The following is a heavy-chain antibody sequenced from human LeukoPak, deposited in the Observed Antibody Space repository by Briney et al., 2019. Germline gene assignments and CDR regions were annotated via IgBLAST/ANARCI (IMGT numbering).Heavy chain of an antibody. V-gene: IGHV4-39*07. CDR2: IYYSGGT. Sequence: PSETLSLTCTVSSASISTYYWGWIRQPPGKGLEWIGSIYYSGGTYYNPSLKSRVTISVDTSKNQFSLKLSSVTAADTAVYYCARCGDGLPCDFDYWGQGTLVTVSS. CDR1: SASISTYY. D-gene: IGHD3-10*01. CDR3: ARCGDGLPCDFDY. J-gene: IGHJ4*02.